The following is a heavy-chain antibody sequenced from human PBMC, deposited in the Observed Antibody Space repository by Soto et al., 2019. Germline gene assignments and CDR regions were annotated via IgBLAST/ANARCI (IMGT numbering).Heavy chain of an antibody. D-gene: IGHD6-13*01. CDR1: GGSFSGYY. CDR2: INHSGST. J-gene: IGHJ6*02. Sequence: PSETLSLTCAVYGGSFSGYYWSWIRQPPGKGLEWFGEINHSGSTNYNPSLKSRVTISVDTSKSQFSLKLSSVTAADTAVYYCARGSIAAAGGLYYYYYYGMDVWGQGTTVT. V-gene: IGHV4-34*01. CDR3: ARGSIAAAGGLYYYYYYGMDV.